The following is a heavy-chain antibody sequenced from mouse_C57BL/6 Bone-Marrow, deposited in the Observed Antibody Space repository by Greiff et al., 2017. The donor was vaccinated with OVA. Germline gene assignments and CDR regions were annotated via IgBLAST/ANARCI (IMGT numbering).Heavy chain of an antibody. Sequence: EVQLVESGGGLVQPGGSLKLSCAASGFTFSDYYMYWVRQTPEKRLEWVAYISNGGGSTYYPDTVKGRFTISRDNAKNTLYLQMSRLKSEDTAMYYCARHAGLRAMDYWGQGTSVTVSS. CDR2: ISNGGGST. CDR1: GFTFSDYY. V-gene: IGHV5-12*01. CDR3: ARHAGLRAMDY. J-gene: IGHJ4*01. D-gene: IGHD2-4*01.